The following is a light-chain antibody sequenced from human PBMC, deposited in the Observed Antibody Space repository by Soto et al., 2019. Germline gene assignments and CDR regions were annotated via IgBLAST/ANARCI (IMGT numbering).Light chain of an antibody. CDR2: EVS. V-gene: IGLV2-8*01. CDR1: SSDIGTYVF. CDR3: SLFAGGNNVI. Sequence: QSVLTQPPSASGSPGQSVTISCTGTSSDIGTYVFVSWYQQHPGKAPKLMIYEVSKRPSGVPDRFSASKSGNTASLTVSGLQVADEADYYCSLFAGGNNVIFGGGTKVTVL. J-gene: IGLJ2*01.